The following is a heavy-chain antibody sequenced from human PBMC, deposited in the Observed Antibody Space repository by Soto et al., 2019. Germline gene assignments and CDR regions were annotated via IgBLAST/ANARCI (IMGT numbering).Heavy chain of an antibody. D-gene: IGHD2-2*02. Sequence: QVQLVQSGAEVKKPGSSVKVSCKASGGTFSSYAISWVRQAPGQGLEWMGGINPIFGTANYAQKFQGRVTITSDEATSTAYMELASLRSEDTAVYYCASTSCSRTSCYTSIGWFDPCGQGTLVTVSS. V-gene: IGHV1-69*01. CDR2: INPIFGTA. CDR1: GGTFSSYA. J-gene: IGHJ5*02. CDR3: ASTSCSRTSCYTSIGWFDP.